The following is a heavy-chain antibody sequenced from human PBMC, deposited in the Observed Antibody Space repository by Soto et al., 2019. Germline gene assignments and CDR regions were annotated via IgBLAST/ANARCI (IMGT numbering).Heavy chain of an antibody. CDR2: ISGSGGST. Sequence: PGGSLRLSCAASTFTFSSYAMSWVRQPPGKGLEWVSTISGSGGSTYYADSVKGRFTISRDNSTSALYLQMNSLRAEDTAIYYCAKESDISLFYFDDWGQGTLVTVSS. J-gene: IGHJ4*02. V-gene: IGHV3-23*01. CDR3: AKESDISLFYFDD. CDR1: TFTFSSYA. D-gene: IGHD2-15*01.